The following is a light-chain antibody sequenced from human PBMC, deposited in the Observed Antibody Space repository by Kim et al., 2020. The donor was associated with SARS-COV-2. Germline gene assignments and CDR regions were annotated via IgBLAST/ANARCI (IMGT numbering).Light chain of an antibody. CDR2: AVS. CDR3: MQATGWPAT. V-gene: IGKV2-30*02. Sequence: DAVMTQSPLSLPVTLGQPASISCRSSRSLVHSDGNTYLNWFHQRPGQSPRRLIYAVSKRDSGVPDRFSGSGSDTDFTLKISRVEAEDVGVYYCMQATGWPATSGQGTKVDIK. J-gene: IGKJ1*01. CDR1: RSLVHSDGNTY.